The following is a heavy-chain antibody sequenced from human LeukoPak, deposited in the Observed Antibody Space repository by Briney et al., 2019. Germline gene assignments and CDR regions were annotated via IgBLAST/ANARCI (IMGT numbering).Heavy chain of an antibody. D-gene: IGHD2-21*02. CDR1: GFTFSSYA. CDR2: ISYDGSNK. Sequence: PGRSLRLSCAASGFTFSSYAMHWVRQAPGKGLEWVAVISYDGSNKYYADSVKGRFTISRDNSKNTLYLQMNSLRAEDTAVYYCARAFTGDDCGGDCYSGGFDYWGQGTLVTVSS. J-gene: IGHJ4*02. CDR3: ARAFTGDDCGGDCYSGGFDY. V-gene: IGHV3-30-3*01.